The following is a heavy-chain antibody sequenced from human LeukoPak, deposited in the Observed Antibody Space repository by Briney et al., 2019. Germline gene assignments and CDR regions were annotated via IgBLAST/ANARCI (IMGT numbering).Heavy chain of an antibody. V-gene: IGHV3-53*01. CDR2: IYSGGST. D-gene: IGHD6-13*01. CDR3: ARSRAYYYYGMDV. CDR1: GFTVSSNY. J-gene: IGHJ6*02. Sequence: QPGGSLRLSCAASGFTVSSNYMSWVRQAPGKGLEWVSVIYSGGSTHYADSVKGRFTISRDNSKNTLYLQMNSLRAEDTAVYYCARSRAYYYYGMDVWGQGTTVTASS.